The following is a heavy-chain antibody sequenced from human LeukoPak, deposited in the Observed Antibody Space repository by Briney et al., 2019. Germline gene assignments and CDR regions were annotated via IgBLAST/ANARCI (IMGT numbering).Heavy chain of an antibody. CDR3: ARENSGSYREFDY. CDR2: IYTSGGT. CDR1: GGSISSYY. V-gene: IGHV4-4*07. Sequence: PSETLSLTCTVSGGSISSYYWSWIRQPAGKGLEWIGRIYTSGGTNYNASLRSRVSMSVDTSKNQFSLKLSSVTAADTAVSYCARENSGSYREFDYWGQGTLVTVSS. J-gene: IGHJ4*02. D-gene: IGHD1-26*01.